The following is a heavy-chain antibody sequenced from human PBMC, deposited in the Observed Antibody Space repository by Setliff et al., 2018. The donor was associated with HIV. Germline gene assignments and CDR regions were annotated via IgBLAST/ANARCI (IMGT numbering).Heavy chain of an antibody. Sequence: GSLRLSCAASGSGFTFSGYGMYWVRQAPGKGLEWVAFIRYDGSNKYYADSVKGRFTISRDNSKNTLYLQMNSLRAEDTAVYYCAKDRYYDSSGSPFDYWGQGTLVTVSS. D-gene: IGHD3-22*01. CDR3: AKDRYYDSSGSPFDY. J-gene: IGHJ4*02. CDR2: IRYDGSNK. V-gene: IGHV3-30*02. CDR1: GSGFTFSGYG.